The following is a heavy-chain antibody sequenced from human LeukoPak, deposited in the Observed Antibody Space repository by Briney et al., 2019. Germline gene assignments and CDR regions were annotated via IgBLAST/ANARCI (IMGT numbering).Heavy chain of an antibody. Sequence: GGSLRLSCAASGFTFSSYAMHWVRQAPGKGLEWVSGFSDGGFTTYYAVSVKGRFTISRDNSKNTLYLEMNSLRAEDTAIYFCANDKFRNSRDGLDYWGQGTLVTVSS. V-gene: IGHV3-23*01. CDR1: GFTFSSYA. J-gene: IGHJ4*02. D-gene: IGHD5-24*01. CDR3: ANDKFRNSRDGLDY. CDR2: FSDGGFTT.